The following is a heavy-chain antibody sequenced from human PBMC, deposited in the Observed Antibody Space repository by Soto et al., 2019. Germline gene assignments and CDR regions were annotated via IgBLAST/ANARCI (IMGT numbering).Heavy chain of an antibody. CDR2: IYYSGST. D-gene: IGHD2-2*01. J-gene: IGHJ4*02. V-gene: IGHV4-31*03. CDR1: GGSISSGGYY. CDR3: ARALGYCSSTSCYSVPIFDY. Sequence: SETLSLTCTVSGGSISSGGYYWSWIRQHPGKGLEWIGYIYYSGSTYYNPSLKSRVTISVDTSKNQFFLKLSSVTAADPAVYYCARALGYCSSTSCYSVPIFDYWGQGTLVTVSS.